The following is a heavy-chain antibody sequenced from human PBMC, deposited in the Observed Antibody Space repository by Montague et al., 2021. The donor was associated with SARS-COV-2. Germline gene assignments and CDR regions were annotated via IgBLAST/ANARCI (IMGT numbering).Heavy chain of an antibody. CDR1: AGSISSSSYY. J-gene: IGHJ5*02. V-gene: IGHV4-39*01. D-gene: IGHD6-13*01. CDR2: IYYSGST. Sequence: SETLSLTCTVSAGSISSSSYYWGWIRQPPGKGLECFGSIYYSGSTYYXXXLKSRVTISVDTSKNQFSLKLSSVTAADTAVYYCARKEMKYSSIWSTGGNWFDPWGQGTLVTVSS. CDR3: ARKEMKYSSIWSTGGNWFDP.